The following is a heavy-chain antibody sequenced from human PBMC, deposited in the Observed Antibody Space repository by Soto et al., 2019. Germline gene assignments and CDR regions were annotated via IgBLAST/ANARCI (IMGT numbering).Heavy chain of an antibody. V-gene: IGHV4-59*01. Sequence: SETLSLTCTVSGGSISSYYWIWIRQSPGKALEWIGYIYYSGSTNYNPSLKSRVTISVDTSKNQFSLKLSSVTAADTAVYYCARVSGTPFGAIDIWGQGTMVTVSS. CDR3: ARVSGTPFGAIDI. D-gene: IGHD1-26*01. J-gene: IGHJ3*02. CDR2: IYYSGST. CDR1: GGSISSYY.